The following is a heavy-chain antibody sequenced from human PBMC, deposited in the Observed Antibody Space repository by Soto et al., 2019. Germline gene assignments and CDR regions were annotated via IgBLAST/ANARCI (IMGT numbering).Heavy chain of an antibody. D-gene: IGHD4-17*01. Sequence: QVQLVQSGAEVKKPGSSVKVSCKASGGTFSSYAISWVRQAPGQGLEWMGGIIPIFGTANYAQKFQGRVTITADESTSTAYMELSSLRSEDTAVYDCASSYGDYSFGAFDIWGQGTMVTVSS. CDR1: GGTFSSYA. J-gene: IGHJ3*02. V-gene: IGHV1-69*01. CDR3: ASSYGDYSFGAFDI. CDR2: IIPIFGTA.